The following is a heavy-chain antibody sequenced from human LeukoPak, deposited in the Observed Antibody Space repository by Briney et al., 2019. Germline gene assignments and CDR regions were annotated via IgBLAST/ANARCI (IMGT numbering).Heavy chain of an antibody. CDR2: IYYSGST. Sequence: PSETLSLTCTVSGGSISSSSYYWGWIRQPPGKGLEWIGSIYYSGSTYYNPSLKSRVTISVDTSKNQFSLKLSSVTAADTAVYYCASPHYDSGSYYENWFDPWGQGTLVTVCS. D-gene: IGHD3-10*01. J-gene: IGHJ5*02. V-gene: IGHV4-39*01. CDR3: ASPHYDSGSYYENWFDP. CDR1: GGSISSSSYY.